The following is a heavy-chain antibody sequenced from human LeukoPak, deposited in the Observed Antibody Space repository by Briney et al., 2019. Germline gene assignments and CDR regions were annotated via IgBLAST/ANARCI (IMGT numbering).Heavy chain of an antibody. D-gene: IGHD5-12*01. Sequence: SETLSLTCAVYGGSFSGYYWSWIRQPPGKGLEWIGEINHSGSTNYNPSLKSRVTISVDTSKNQFSLKLSSVTAADTAVYYCARGQVHSGYDSLGGAFDIWGQGTMVTVSS. V-gene: IGHV4-34*01. CDR3: ARGQVHSGYDSLGGAFDI. CDR2: INHSGST. J-gene: IGHJ3*02. CDR1: GGSFSGYY.